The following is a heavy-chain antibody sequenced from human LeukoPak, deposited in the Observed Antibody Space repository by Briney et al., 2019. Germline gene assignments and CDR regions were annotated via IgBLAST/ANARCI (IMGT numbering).Heavy chain of an antibody. J-gene: IGHJ4*02. CDR3: AGGYVEYSRPQFDY. V-gene: IGHV4-59*11. Sequence: SETLSLTCTVSGASISSHYWSWIRQPPGKRLEWIGYVSYSENTNYNPSLKSRVTISVDMSKNQFSLKLSSVTTADTAVYYCAGGYVEYSRPQFDYWGQGTLVTVSS. CDR1: GASISSHY. D-gene: IGHD5-18*01. CDR2: VSYSENT.